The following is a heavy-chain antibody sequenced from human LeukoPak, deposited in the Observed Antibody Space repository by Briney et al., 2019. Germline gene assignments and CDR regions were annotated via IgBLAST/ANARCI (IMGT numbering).Heavy chain of an antibody. J-gene: IGHJ4*02. CDR2: VHLSGTS. D-gene: IGHD1-26*01. Sequence: PSGTLSPTCAVSGGSILTTNWWSWVCQPPGKGLEWIGEVHLSGTSNYNPSLKSRVSMSIDKSKNQLSLKLTSVTAADTAMYYCARESGAFSPFGFWGQGTLVTVSS. CDR1: GGSILTTNW. V-gene: IGHV4-4*02. CDR3: ARESGAFSPFGF.